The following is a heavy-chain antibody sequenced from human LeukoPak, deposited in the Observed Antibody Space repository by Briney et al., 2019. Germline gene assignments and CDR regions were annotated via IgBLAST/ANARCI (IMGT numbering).Heavy chain of an antibody. D-gene: IGHD5-18*01. CDR3: VTGFTTMAVDYFDY. Sequence: RWASVKVSCKVSGKTLSDLSIHWLRQPPGKGLEWLGGPDPEDGERIYAQMFQGRVTMTEDTSIDTAYMELSSPRSEDTAVYYCVTGFTTMAVDYFDYWGQGTLVTVSP. J-gene: IGHJ4*02. V-gene: IGHV1-24*01. CDR1: GKTLSDLS. CDR2: PDPEDGER.